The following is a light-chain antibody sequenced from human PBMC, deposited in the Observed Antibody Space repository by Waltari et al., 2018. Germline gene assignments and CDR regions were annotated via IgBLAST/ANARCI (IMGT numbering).Light chain of an antibody. CDR3: SSYTTISSWV. CDR1: SSAIGAYNY. Sequence: QSALTQPASVSGSLGHSITISCTGTSSAIGAYNYVSWFQQYPGKAPQLLIYYVTKRPPGVSERFSGSKSDNMASLTISGLQAEDEADYYCSSYTTISSWVFGGGTKVTVL. J-gene: IGLJ3*02. V-gene: IGLV2-14*01. CDR2: YVT.